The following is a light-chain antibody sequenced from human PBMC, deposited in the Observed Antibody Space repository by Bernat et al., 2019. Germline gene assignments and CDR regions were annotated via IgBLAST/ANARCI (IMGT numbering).Light chain of an antibody. CDR2: AAS. CDR1: QSISSY. J-gene: IGKJ3*01. Sequence: DIQMTQSPSSLSASVGDRVTITCRASQSISSYLNWYQQKPGKAPMLLINAASSLQSGVPSRFSGSGSGTEYTLTISSLQPEDFATYYCQQYYRTPGFTFGPGTKVDIK. CDR3: QQYYRTPGFT. V-gene: IGKV1-39*01.